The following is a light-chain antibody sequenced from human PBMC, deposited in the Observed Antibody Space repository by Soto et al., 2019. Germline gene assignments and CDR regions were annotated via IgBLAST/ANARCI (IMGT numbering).Light chain of an antibody. Sequence: EVMMTQFPDTVSVTPGETVTLSCGASQSVRTNLAWYQQRPGQAPRLLLHYSSTSASDIPARFSGSGSGTNFTLAISSLQSEDFAVYYCQQYAYWPETFGQGTKVEIK. J-gene: IGKJ1*01. V-gene: IGKV3D-15*01. CDR3: QQYAYWPET. CDR2: YSS. CDR1: QSVRTN.